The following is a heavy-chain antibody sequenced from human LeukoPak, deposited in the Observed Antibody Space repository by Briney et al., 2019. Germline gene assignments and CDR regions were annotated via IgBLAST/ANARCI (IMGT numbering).Heavy chain of an antibody. D-gene: IGHD2/OR15-2a*01. CDR1: GFTFSNYG. V-gene: IGHV3-33*01. CDR3: ARHASTHYFDS. Sequence: GGSLRLSCVASGFTFSNYGMHWVRQAPCKGLEWVAIIWFDGSGTYYADSVKGRVTFSRDNSKNTLYLQMNSLRAEDTAMYYCARHASTHYFDSWGQGTLVTVSS. J-gene: IGHJ4*02. CDR2: IWFDGSGT.